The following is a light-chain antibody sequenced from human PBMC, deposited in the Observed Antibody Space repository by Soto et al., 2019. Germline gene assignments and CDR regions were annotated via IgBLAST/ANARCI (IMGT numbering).Light chain of an antibody. Sequence: AVPLTQSPSSLSASVGDRVTIICRASQGISSALAWYQQKPGKAPNLLIYDASSLENGVPSRFSGSGSGTDFTLTISSLQPEDFATYHYQQFNSYPLTFGGGTKVEIK. J-gene: IGKJ4*01. CDR2: DAS. CDR1: QGISSA. CDR3: QQFNSYPLT. V-gene: IGKV1-13*02.